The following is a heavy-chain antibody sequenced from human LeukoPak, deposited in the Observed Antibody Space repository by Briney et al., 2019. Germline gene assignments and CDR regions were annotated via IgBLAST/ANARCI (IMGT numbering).Heavy chain of an antibody. J-gene: IGHJ2*01. CDR3: AKIHSEENWYFDL. CDR2: ISGSGEST. Sequence: GGSLRLSCVASGFTFSNYVMNWVRQAPGKGLEWVAAISGSGESTYYADSVKGRFTISRDNSKNTLYLQMNSLRGDDTAVYYCAKIHSEENWYFDLWGRGTLVTVSS. D-gene: IGHD5-18*01. CDR1: GFTFSNYV. V-gene: IGHV3-23*01.